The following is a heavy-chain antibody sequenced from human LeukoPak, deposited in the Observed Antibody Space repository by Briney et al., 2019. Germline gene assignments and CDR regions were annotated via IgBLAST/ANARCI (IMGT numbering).Heavy chain of an antibody. D-gene: IGHD3-10*02. J-gene: IGHJ4*02. Sequence: GGSLRLSCAASGFTFSHYYMSWLRQAPGKGLEWVSYISSSGSTKYYADTVKGRFTISRDNAKNSLYLQMNSLRVEDTAVYYCARARFNRFGTASYYFDYWGQGTLVTVSS. V-gene: IGHV3-11*04. CDR2: ISSSGSTK. CDR1: GFTFSHYY. CDR3: ARARFNRFGTASYYFDY.